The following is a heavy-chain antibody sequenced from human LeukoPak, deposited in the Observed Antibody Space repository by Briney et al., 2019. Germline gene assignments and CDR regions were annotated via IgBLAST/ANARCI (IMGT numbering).Heavy chain of an antibody. D-gene: IGHD3-10*01. Sequence: GGSLRLSCAASGFMFSSCWMSWVRQSPGKGLEWVANIKPDGSEKYYVDSVKGRFTISRDNAKNALYLEMNSLRVGDTAVYYCARERTYSGSGSTYPYYDYWGQGTLVIVSS. J-gene: IGHJ4*02. CDR1: GFMFSSCW. V-gene: IGHV3-7*01. CDR3: ARERTYSGSGSTYPYYDY. CDR2: IKPDGSEK.